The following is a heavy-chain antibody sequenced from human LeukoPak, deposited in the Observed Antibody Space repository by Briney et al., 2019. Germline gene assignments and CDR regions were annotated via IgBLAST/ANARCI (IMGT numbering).Heavy chain of an antibody. V-gene: IGHV6-1*01. D-gene: IGHD2-2*01. CDR2: IYYRSTWYN. CDR1: GDSVSSNSVT. J-gene: IGHJ5*02. Sequence: SQTLSLTCAISGDSVSSNSVTWNWIRQSPSRGLEWLGRIYYRSTWYNDYAVSVRGRITVNPDTSKNQFSLHLNSVTPEDTAVYYCARGLTQYDCFDPWGQGILVTVSS. CDR3: ARGLTQYDCFDP.